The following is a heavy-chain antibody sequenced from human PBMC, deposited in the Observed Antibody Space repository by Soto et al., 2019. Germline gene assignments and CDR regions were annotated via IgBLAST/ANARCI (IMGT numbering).Heavy chain of an antibody. J-gene: IGHJ4*02. V-gene: IGHV1-69*02. CDR3: ATSYGSGSTHFDY. D-gene: IGHD3-10*01. CDR2: VNPIVGMS. Sequence: QVQLVPSGAEVKKPGSSVRVSCTASGGTFNSYTINWVRQAPGQGLEWVGRVNPIVGMSNFAQKFQGRVTIIADKSTSIAYMDLTRLKSDDTAVYYCATSYGSGSTHFDYWGQGTLVTVSS. CDR1: GGTFNSYT.